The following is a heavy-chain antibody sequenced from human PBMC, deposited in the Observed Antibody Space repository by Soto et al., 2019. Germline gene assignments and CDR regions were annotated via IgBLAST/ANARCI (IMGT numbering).Heavy chain of an antibody. CDR2: VYHTGRA. J-gene: IGHJ4*02. CDR3: ARDFAYFDS. D-gene: IGHD3-3*01. CDR1: GGSFSSGSYS. Sequence: ETLSLACTVSGGSFSSGSYSWSWIRQPPGKGLEWIGYVYHTGRASYNASLKSRVSISMDTSKNQFSLNLDSVTAADTAVYFCARDFAYFDSWGQGTLVTVSS. V-gene: IGHV4-61*01.